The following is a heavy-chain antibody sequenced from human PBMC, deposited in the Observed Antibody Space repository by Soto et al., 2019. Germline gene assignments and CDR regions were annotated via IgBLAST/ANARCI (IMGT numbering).Heavy chain of an antibody. D-gene: IGHD2-15*01. CDR2: IYYSGTT. Sequence: QVQLQESGPGLVKPSQTLSLTCTVSGGSISSGDYYWSWIRQSPGKGLEWIGYIYYSGTTYYNPSLKSLVTISVDPSKNQFSLKLSSVTAADTAVYYCARDHCSGGTCYLYYYGMDVWGQGTTVTVSS. CDR3: ARDHCSGGTCYLYYYGMDV. V-gene: IGHV4-30-4*01. CDR1: GGSISSGDYY. J-gene: IGHJ6*02.